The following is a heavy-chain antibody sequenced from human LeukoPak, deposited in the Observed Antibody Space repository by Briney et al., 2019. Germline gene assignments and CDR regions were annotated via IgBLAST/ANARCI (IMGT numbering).Heavy chain of an antibody. V-gene: IGHV4-39*02. CDR3: ARDTRGSSWSYYFDY. D-gene: IGHD6-13*01. CDR2: IYYSGST. J-gene: IGHJ4*02. Sequence: SETLSLTCTVSGGSISSSSYYWGSIRQPPGKGLEWIGSIYYSGSTYYNPSLKSRVTISVDTSKNQFSLKLSSVTAADTAVYYCARDTRGSSWSYYFDYWGQGTLVTVSS. CDR1: GGSISSSSYY.